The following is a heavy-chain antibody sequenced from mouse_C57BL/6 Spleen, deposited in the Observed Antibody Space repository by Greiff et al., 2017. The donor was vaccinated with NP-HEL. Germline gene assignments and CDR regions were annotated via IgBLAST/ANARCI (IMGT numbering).Heavy chain of an antibody. V-gene: IGHV5-17*01. CDR1: GFTFSDYG. CDR3: APNWDEDHWDFDV. Sequence: EVQVVESGGGLVKPGGSLKLSCAASGFTFSDYGMHWVRQAPEQGLEWVAYISRGRSTIYYADTVKGRFTISRDNAKNTLFLQMTSLRSEDTAMYYCAPNWDEDHWDFDVWGTGTTVTVSS. J-gene: IGHJ1*03. D-gene: IGHD4-1*01. CDR2: ISRGRSTI.